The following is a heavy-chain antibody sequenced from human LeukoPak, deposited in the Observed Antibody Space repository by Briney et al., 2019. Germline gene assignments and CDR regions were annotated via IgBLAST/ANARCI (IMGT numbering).Heavy chain of an antibody. CDR1: GLSFDGYS. D-gene: IGHD3-3*01. Sequence: GGSLRLSCAASGLSFDGYSMHWVRQAPGKALEWVSLITWDGDDTYYADSVKGRFTISRDNNKDSLSLQMNSLRTDDTAFYYCEKPRLRFVEWPLDSWGKGTLVTVPS. J-gene: IGHJ4*02. V-gene: IGHV3-43*01. CDR3: EKPRLRFVEWPLDS. CDR2: ITWDGDDT.